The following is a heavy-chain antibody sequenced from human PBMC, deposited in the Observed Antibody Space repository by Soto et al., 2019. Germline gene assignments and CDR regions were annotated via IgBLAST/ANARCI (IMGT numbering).Heavy chain of an antibody. D-gene: IGHD3-22*01. J-gene: IGHJ3*02. CDR3: AREKRVTYYYDSSGYSDAFDI. CDR2: IYYSGST. CDR1: GGSLSSGDYY. Sequence: SDTLSLTCTVSGGSLSSGDYYWSWIRQPPGKGLEWIGYIYYSGSTYYNPSLKSRVTISVDTSKNQFSLKLSSVTAADTAVYYCAREKRVTYYYDSSGYSDAFDIWGQGTMVTVSS. V-gene: IGHV4-30-4*02.